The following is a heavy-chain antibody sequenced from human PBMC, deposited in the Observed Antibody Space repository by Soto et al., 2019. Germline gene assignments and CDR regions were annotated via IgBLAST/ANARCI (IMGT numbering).Heavy chain of an antibody. D-gene: IGHD3-22*01. CDR2: IKSKTDGGTT. Sequence: EVQLVESGGGLVKPGGSLRLSCAASGFTFSNAWMSWVRQAPGKGLEWVGRIKSKTDGGTTDYAAPVKGRFTISREDSKNTLYLQMNSLKTEDTAVYYCTTSMIVVVTTDPADAFDIWGQGTMVTVSS. CDR1: GFTFSNAW. CDR3: TTSMIVVVTTDPADAFDI. J-gene: IGHJ3*02. V-gene: IGHV3-15*01.